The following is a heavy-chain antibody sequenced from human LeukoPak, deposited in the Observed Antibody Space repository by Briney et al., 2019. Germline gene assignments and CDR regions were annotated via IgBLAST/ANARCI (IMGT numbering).Heavy chain of an antibody. CDR1: VFILRRYE. D-gene: IGHD3-10*02. Sequence: GWSLRLSCASSVFILRRYEMNWVRQAPGKGLEGVSYISSSGSTIYDPDYVKGRFTISRDNSKNSLYLQMSSLSAEDTAVYYGAELAITMIGGVWGKGTTVTISS. J-gene: IGHJ6*04. V-gene: IGHV3-48*03. CDR2: ISSSGSTI. CDR3: AELAITMIGGV.